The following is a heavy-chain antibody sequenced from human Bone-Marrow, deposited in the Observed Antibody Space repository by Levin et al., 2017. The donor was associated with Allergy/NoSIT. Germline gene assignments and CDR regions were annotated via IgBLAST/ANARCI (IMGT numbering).Heavy chain of an antibody. V-gene: IGHV3-30*04. CDR1: GFTFSDYP. Sequence: GGSLRLSCVASGFTFSDYPLHWVRQAPGKGLEWVSVISYNENNKQYADSVKGRFTISRGNSKNAVYLQMDSLRTDDTAVYYCARGPFLTGPDFWGQGTLVTVSS. CDR3: ARGPFLTGPDF. CDR2: ISYNENNK. D-gene: IGHD3-9*01. J-gene: IGHJ4*02.